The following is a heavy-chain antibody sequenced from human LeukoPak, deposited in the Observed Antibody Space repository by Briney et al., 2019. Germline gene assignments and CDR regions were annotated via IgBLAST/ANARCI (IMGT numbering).Heavy chain of an antibody. J-gene: IGHJ4*02. V-gene: IGHV3-21*01. Sequence: PGGSLRLSCAASGFTFSSYTMNWVRQAPGRGLEWVSSISTSSSYIYYADSVKGRFTISRDNADNSLSLQMNSLRADDTAVYYCARGKAVAASRDFDYWGQGTLVTVSS. CDR2: ISTSSSYI. D-gene: IGHD6-19*01. CDR1: GFTFSSYT. CDR3: ARGKAVAASRDFDY.